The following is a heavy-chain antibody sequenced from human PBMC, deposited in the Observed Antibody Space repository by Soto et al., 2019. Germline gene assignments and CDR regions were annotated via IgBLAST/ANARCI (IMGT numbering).Heavy chain of an antibody. D-gene: IGHD5-12*01. J-gene: IGHJ6*02. V-gene: IGHV5-51*01. Sequence: PGESLKISCKGSGYSFTSYWIGWVRQMPGKGLEWMGIIYPGDSDTRYSPSFQGQVTISADKSISTAYLQWSSLKASDTAMYYCARHGLYKRWLQLDYYGMDVWGQGTTVTVSS. CDR3: ARHGLYKRWLQLDYYGMDV. CDR2: IYPGDSDT. CDR1: GYSFTSYW.